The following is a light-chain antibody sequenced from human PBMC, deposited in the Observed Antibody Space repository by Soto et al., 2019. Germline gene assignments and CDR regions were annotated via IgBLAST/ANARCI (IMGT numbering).Light chain of an antibody. V-gene: IGKV1-12*01. Sequence: DIQMTQSPSTLSASVGDRVTITCRASQSISSWLAWYQQKPGKAPKLLIYAASSLQSGVPSRFSGSGSGTDFTPTISSLQPEDFATYYCQHADSFPLITVGQGTRLEI. CDR1: QSISSW. CDR3: QHADSFPLIT. J-gene: IGKJ5*01. CDR2: AAS.